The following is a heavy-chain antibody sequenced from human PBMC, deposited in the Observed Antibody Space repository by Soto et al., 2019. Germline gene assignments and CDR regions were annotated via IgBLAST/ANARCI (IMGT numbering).Heavy chain of an antibody. D-gene: IGHD1-1*01. Sequence: QVHLVQSGAEVKKPGASVKVSCKGSGYGFTTYGITWVRQAPGQGLEWMAWISAHNGNTNYAQKVQGRVTVTRDTSTATAYLELRSLRYDDTAGYYWARGRYGDYWGQGALVTVSS. V-gene: IGHV1-18*01. CDR3: ARGRYGDY. CDR1: GYGFTTYG. J-gene: IGHJ4*02. CDR2: ISAHNGNT.